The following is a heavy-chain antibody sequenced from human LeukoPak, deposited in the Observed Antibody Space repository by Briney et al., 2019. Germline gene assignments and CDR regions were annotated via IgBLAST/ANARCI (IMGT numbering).Heavy chain of an antibody. CDR2: INTDGSST. CDR3: AKVVRGG. CDR1: GFTFSIYW. J-gene: IGHJ4*02. V-gene: IGHV3-74*03. D-gene: IGHD3-10*02. Sequence: PGGSLRLSCAASGFTFSIYWMYWVRQAPGKGLVWVSRINTDGSSTKYADSVKGRFTISRDNAKNTLYLQMNSLRAEDTAVYYCAKVVRGGWGQGTLVTVSS.